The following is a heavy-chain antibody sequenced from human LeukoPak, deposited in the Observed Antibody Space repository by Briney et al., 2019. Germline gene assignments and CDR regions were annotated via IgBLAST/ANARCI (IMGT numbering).Heavy chain of an antibody. Sequence: ASVKVSCKASGYTFTSYYINWVRQATGQGPEWMGWMNPNSGNTDYAQRFQGRVTMTRNTSISTAYMELSSLRSEDTAVYYCARTTMVRGVSVHYYYYMDVWGKGTTVTVSS. V-gene: IGHV1-8*01. J-gene: IGHJ6*03. D-gene: IGHD3-10*01. CDR1: GYTFTSYY. CDR3: ARTTMVRGVSVHYYYYMDV. CDR2: MNPNSGNT.